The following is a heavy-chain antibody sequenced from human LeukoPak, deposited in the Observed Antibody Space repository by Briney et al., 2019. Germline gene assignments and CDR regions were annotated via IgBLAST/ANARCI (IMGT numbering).Heavy chain of an antibody. CDR2: MNPDGSRI. CDR3: ASDFTGSDDF. D-gene: IGHD2-15*01. J-gene: IGHJ4*02. Sequence: GGSLRLSCAASGFTFSRYWMHCVRQAPGKGLVWVSRMNPDGSRIDYADSVKGRFTISRDNAKNTLYLQMNSPGVEDTAVYSCASDFTGSDDFWGQGTLVTVSS. CDR1: GFTFSRYW. V-gene: IGHV3-74*01.